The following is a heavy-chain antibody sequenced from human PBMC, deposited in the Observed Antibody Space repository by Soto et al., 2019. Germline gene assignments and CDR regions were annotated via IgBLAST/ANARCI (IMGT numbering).Heavy chain of an antibody. Sequence: PGGSLRLSCAASGFTFSSYAMSWVRQAPGKGLEWVSAISGSGGSTYYADSAKGRFTISRDNSKNTLYLQMNSLRAEDTAVYYCASQRTWGLYDSSGYYFRATGYWGQGTLVTLSS. J-gene: IGHJ4*02. V-gene: IGHV3-23*01. D-gene: IGHD3-22*01. CDR2: ISGSGGST. CDR3: ASQRTWGLYDSSGYYFRATGY. CDR1: GFTFSSYA.